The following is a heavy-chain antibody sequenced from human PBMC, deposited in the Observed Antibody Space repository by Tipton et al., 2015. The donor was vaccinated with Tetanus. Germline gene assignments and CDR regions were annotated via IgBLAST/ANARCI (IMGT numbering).Heavy chain of an antibody. CDR3: ARGTGDY. J-gene: IGHJ4*02. V-gene: IGHV4-61*01. Sequence: LRLSCAVSGASISGIYSWSWIRQPPGKGLEWIGYIYYSGSTNYNPSLKSRVTISVDTSKNQFSLKLSSVTAADTAVYYCARGTGDYWGQGTLVTVSS. D-gene: IGHD1-14*01. CDR2: IYYSGST. CDR1: GASISGIYS.